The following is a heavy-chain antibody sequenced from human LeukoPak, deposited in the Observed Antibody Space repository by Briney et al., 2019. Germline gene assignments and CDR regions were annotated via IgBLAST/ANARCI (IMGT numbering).Heavy chain of an antibody. V-gene: IGHV3-30*18. CDR1: GFTFGSYG. J-gene: IGHJ3*02. CDR3: AKDRGSGWNPDAFDI. D-gene: IGHD6-19*01. Sequence: GGSLRLSCAASGFTFGSYGMHWVRQAPGKGLEWVAVISYDGSNKYYADSVKGRFTISRDNSKNTLYLQMNSLRAEDTAVYYCAKDRGSGWNPDAFDIWGQGTMVTVSS. CDR2: ISYDGSNK.